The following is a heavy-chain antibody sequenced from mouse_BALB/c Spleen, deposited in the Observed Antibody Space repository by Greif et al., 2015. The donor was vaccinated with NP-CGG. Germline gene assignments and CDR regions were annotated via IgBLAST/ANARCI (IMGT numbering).Heavy chain of an antibody. CDR2: ISNLAYSI. CDR1: GSTFSDYG. D-gene: IGHD2-1*01. Sequence: EVKLVESGGGLVQPGGSRKLSCAASGSTFSDYGMAWVRQAPGKGPEWVAFISNLAYSIYYADTVTGRFTISREDAKNTLYLEMSSLRSEDTAMYYCASYYGNYYYAMDYWGQGTSVTVSS. V-gene: IGHV5-15*02. CDR3: ASYYGNYYYAMDY. J-gene: IGHJ4*01.